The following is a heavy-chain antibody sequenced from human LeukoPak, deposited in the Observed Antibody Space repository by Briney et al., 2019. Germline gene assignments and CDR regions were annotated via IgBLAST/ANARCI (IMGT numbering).Heavy chain of an antibody. CDR1: GYTFTGYY. CDR3: ARVGKGSGSSPFDY. D-gene: IGHD3-10*01. CDR2: INPNSGGT. J-gene: IGHJ4*02. Sequence: ASVKVSCKASGYTFTGYYMHWVRQAPGQGLEWMGWINPNSGGTNYAQKFQGWVTMTRDTSISTAYMELSRLRSDDTAVYYCARVGKGSGSSPFDYWGQGTLVTVSS. V-gene: IGHV1-2*04.